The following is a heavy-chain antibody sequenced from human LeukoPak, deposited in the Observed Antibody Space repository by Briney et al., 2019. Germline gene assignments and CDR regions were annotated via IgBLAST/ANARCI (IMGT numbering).Heavy chain of an antibody. Sequence: SETLSLTCAVYGGSFSGYYWSWIRQPPGKGLEWIGEINHSGGTNYNPSLKSRVTISVDTSKNQFSLKLSSVTAADTAVYYCASRLGPTRYYYYGMDVWGQGTTVTVSS. CDR1: GGSFSGYY. CDR3: ASRLGPTRYYYYGMDV. J-gene: IGHJ6*02. V-gene: IGHV4-34*01. CDR2: INHSGGT. D-gene: IGHD3-22*01.